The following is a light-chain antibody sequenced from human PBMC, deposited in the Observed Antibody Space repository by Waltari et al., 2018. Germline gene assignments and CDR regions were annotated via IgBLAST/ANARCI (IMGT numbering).Light chain of an antibody. CDR3: HVWHAALDPGV. J-gene: IGLJ1*01. CDR2: YDS. Sequence: SYVVTQPPSVSVAPGETARITCGGDNIGSSSWHCYQQRPGQAPILIMRYDSDRPSGIPDRFSGFNSGNTATLTISRVEAGDEADYYCHVWHAALDPGVFGSGTEVTVL. CDR1: NIGSSS. V-gene: IGLV3-21*04.